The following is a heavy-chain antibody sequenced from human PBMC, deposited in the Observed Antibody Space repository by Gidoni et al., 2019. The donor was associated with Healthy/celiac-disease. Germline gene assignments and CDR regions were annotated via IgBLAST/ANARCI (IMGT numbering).Heavy chain of an antibody. D-gene: IGHD4-17*01. V-gene: IGHV3-11*06. CDR2: ISSSRSYT. Sequence: QVQLVESGGGLVKPGGSLRLSCAASGFTFSDYYMSWIRQAPGKGLEWVSYISSSRSYTNYADSVKGRFTISRDNAKNSLYLQMNSLRAEDTAVYYCAKTTVVTPGYYYYMDVWGKGTTVTVSS. J-gene: IGHJ6*03. CDR1: GFTFSDYY. CDR3: AKTTVVTPGYYYYMDV.